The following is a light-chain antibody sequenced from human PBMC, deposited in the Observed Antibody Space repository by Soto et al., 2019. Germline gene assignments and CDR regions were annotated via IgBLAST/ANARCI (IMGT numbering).Light chain of an antibody. CDR3: QHYNKYSWT. J-gene: IGKJ1*01. CDR1: QSVSSW. CDR2: DAS. V-gene: IGKV1-5*01. Sequence: DIPMTQSPCTLSASVGDRVTLTCRASQSVSSWLAWYQQKPGKAPKLLIYDASKLESGVPYRFSGSGSGTEFTLTISSLQPDDFATYYCQHYNKYSWTFGPGTKVEVK.